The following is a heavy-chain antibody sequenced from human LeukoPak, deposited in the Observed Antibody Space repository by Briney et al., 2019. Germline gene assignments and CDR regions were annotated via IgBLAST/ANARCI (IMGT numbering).Heavy chain of an antibody. CDR3: AALYGDYGDDYYYYMHV. D-gene: IGHD4-17*01. Sequence: SVKVSCKASGFTFTDSAMHWVRQARGQRLEWIGWIVVGSGNTNYAQKFQERVTITRDMSTSTAYMELSSLRSEDTAVYYCAALYGDYGDDYYYYMHVWGKGTTVTVPS. V-gene: IGHV1-58*02. CDR1: GFTFTDSA. J-gene: IGHJ6*03. CDR2: IVVGSGNT.